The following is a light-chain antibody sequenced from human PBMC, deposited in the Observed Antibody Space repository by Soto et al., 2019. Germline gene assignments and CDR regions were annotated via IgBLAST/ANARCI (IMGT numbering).Light chain of an antibody. CDR3: QQYKTYSPT. V-gene: IGKV1-5*03. CDR2: LAS. J-gene: IGKJ1*01. CDR1: QSVDNW. Sequence: DIQVTQSPSALSASVGDRVTITCRASQSVDNWLAWYQQRPGKAPKLLIYLASTLEVGVPSRFSGSASGTEFTLTISSLQPDDSATYYCQQYKTYSPTFGQGTKVDIK.